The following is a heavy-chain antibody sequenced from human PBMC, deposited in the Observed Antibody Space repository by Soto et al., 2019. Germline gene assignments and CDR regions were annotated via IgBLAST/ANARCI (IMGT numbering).Heavy chain of an antibody. CDR2: IWYDGSNK. CDR3: ARGGGVVGASEVNNWFDP. V-gene: IGHV3-33*01. CDR1: GFTFSSYG. D-gene: IGHD1-26*01. Sequence: GGSLRLSCAASGFTFSSYGMHWVRQAPGKGLEWVAVIWYDGSNKYYADSVKGRFTISRDNSKNTLYLQMNSLRAEDTAVYYCARGGGVVGASEVNNWFDPWGQGTLVTVSS. J-gene: IGHJ5*02.